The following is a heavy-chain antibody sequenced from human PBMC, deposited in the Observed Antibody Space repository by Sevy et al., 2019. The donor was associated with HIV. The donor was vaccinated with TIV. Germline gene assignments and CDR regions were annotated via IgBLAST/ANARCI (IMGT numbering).Heavy chain of an antibody. J-gene: IGHJ4*02. CDR3: AQWLAATALFHS. CDR1: GGSVTSADNS. V-gene: IGHV4-39*02. Sequence: SETLSLTCTVSGGSVTSADNSWGWFRQPPGKGREWIGCIYNSEQTYYNPSLKSRVTISVDASQNLFSLKLTSGTAADTAVYYCAQWLAATALFHSWGQGTLVTVSS. CDR2: IYNSEQT. D-gene: IGHD1-26*01.